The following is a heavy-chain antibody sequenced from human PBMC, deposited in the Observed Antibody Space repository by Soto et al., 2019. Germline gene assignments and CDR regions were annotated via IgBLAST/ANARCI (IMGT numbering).Heavy chain of an antibody. D-gene: IGHD6-13*01. CDR3: AKDRADTSSWYFDY. CDR2: ISGSGGST. Sequence: EVQLLESGGGLVQPGGSLRLSCAASGFTFNSYAMGWVRQAPGKGLEWVSFISGSGGSTYYADSVKGRFSISRDSSKNTLYLQMNSLRAEDTAVYYCAKDRADTSSWYFDYWGQGTLVTVSS. V-gene: IGHV3-23*01. J-gene: IGHJ4*02. CDR1: GFTFNSYA.